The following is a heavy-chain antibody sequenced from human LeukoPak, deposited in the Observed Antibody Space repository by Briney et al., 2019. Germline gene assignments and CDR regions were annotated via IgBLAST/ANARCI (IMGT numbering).Heavy chain of an antibody. V-gene: IGHV1-69*04. CDR3: ARDQGVVTATLYYYYGMDV. D-gene: IGHD2-21*02. J-gene: IGHJ6*02. CDR1: GGTFSSYA. CDR2: IIPILGIA. Sequence: GASVKVSCKASGGTFSSYAISWVRQAPGQGLEWMGRIIPILGIANYAQKFQGRVTITADKSTSTAYMELSSLRSEDTAVYYCARDQGVVTATLYYYYGMDVWGQGTTVTVSS.